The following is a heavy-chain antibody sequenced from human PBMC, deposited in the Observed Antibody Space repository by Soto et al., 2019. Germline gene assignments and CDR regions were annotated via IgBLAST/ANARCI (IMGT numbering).Heavy chain of an antibody. J-gene: IGHJ4*02. V-gene: IGHV1-69*12. CDR3: ARDKGFSSGWIALDY. CDR1: GGTFSSYA. Sequence: QVQLVQSGAEVKKPGSSVKVSCKASGGTFSSYAISWVRQAPGQGLEWMGGIIPIFGTANYAQKFQGRVTIXXDXSXXTAYMELSSLRSEDTAVYYCARDKGFSSGWIALDYWGQGTLVTVSS. D-gene: IGHD6-19*01. CDR2: IIPIFGTA.